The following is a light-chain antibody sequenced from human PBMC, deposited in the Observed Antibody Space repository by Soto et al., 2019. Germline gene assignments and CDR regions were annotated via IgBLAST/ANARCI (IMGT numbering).Light chain of an antibody. V-gene: IGKV3-15*01. CDR2: GAS. J-gene: IGKJ2*01. CDR1: QSINTE. Sequence: EIVMTQSPATLSLSPGERAALSCRASQSINTEVAWYQQKPGQPPRLLIYGASTRATGVPARFSGSESGSEFTLTISGLQSDDFAVYYCQQGHSSSLTFGQGTRLEV. CDR3: QQGHSSSLT.